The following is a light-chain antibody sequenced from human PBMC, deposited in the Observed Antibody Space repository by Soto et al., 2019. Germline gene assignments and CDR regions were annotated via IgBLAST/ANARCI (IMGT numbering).Light chain of an antibody. CDR3: QQYDSSPRT. CDR2: DAS. CDR1: QSISSW. J-gene: IGKJ1*01. V-gene: IGKV1-5*01. Sequence: DIQMTQSPSTLSASVGDRVTITCRASQSISSWLAWYQQKPGKAPKLLIYDASSLESGVPSRFSGSGSGTEFTLTISSLQPDDFAVYWCQQYDSSPRTFGQGTKVDIK.